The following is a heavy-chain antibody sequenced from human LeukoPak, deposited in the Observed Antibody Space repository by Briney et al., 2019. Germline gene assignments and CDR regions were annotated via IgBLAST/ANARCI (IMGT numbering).Heavy chain of an antibody. CDR1: GYTFTVYY. J-gene: IGHJ3*02. D-gene: IGHD6-19*01. CDR2: INPNSGGT. CDR3: ARVAGTTAFDI. Sequence: ASVRVSCKASGYTFTVYYTHWVRQAPAQGLECVGCINPNSGGTNYAQKLQGRVTMTRDTSISTAYMELSRLRSDDTAVYYCARVAGTTAFDIWVQGTMVTVSS. V-gene: IGHV1-2*02.